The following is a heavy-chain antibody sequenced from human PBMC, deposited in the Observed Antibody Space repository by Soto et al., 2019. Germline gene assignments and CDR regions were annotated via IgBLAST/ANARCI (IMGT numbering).Heavy chain of an antibody. J-gene: IGHJ6*02. V-gene: IGHV3-30-3*01. Sequence: QVQLVESGGGVVQPGRSLRLSCAASGFTFSSYAMYWVRQAPGKGLEWVAVISYDGNNKYYADSVKGRFTISRDNSKTTRDLQMNSRRAEDKAVYYCARAGCDGGSCYTLVGLRYGMDVWGQGTTVTVSS. D-gene: IGHD2-15*01. CDR2: ISYDGNNK. CDR1: GFTFSSYA. CDR3: ARAGCDGGSCYTLVGLRYGMDV.